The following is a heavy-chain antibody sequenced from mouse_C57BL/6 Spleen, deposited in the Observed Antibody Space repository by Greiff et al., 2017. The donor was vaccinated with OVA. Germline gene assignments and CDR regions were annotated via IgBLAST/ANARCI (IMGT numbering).Heavy chain of an antibody. CDR3: ARRGYSNWGYFDY. CDR1: GYTFTSYW. CDR2: IDPSDSYT. D-gene: IGHD2-5*01. V-gene: IGHV1-50*01. J-gene: IGHJ2*01. Sequence: QVQLQQSGAELVKPGASVKLSCKASGYTFTSYWMQWVKQRPGQGLEWIGEIDPSDSYTNYNQKFKGKATLTVDTSSSTAYMQLSSLTSEDSAVYYCARRGYSNWGYFDYWGQGTTLTVSS.